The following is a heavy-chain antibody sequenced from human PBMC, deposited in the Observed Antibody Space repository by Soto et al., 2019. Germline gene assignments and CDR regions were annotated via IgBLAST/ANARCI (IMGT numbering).Heavy chain of an antibody. V-gene: IGHV3-23*01. CDR3: AKDPGVVAIHYFDY. CDR2: IGSTGVST. J-gene: IGHJ4*02. CDR1: GFIFSSYA. Sequence: PGGSLRLSCAASGFIFSSYAMNWVRQAPGKGLEWVSGIGSTGVSTYYAESVKGRFTISRDNSKNMLYLHMDSLRAEDTVVYYCAKDPGVVAIHYFDYWGQGTLVTVSS. D-gene: IGHD5-12*01.